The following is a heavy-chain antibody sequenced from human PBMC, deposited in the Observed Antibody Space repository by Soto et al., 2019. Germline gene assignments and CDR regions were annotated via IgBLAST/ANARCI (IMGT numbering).Heavy chain of an antibody. D-gene: IGHD4-17*01. Sequence: EVQLVESGGGLVQPGGSLRLSCAASGFTFSSYAMHWVRQAPGKGLEYVSAISSNGGSTYYANSVKGRFTISRDNSKNTLFLQRGSLRAEDMAVYYCAGGGDYGDYVAAFDIWGQGTMVTVSS. CDR1: GFTFSSYA. CDR3: AGGGDYGDYVAAFDI. V-gene: IGHV3-64*01. J-gene: IGHJ3*02. CDR2: ISSNGGST.